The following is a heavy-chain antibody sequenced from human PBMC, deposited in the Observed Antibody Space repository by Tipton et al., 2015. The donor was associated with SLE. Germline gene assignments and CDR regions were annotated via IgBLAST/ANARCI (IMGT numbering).Heavy chain of an antibody. CDR2: INHSGST. D-gene: IGHD3-16*01. CDR1: GGSFSGYY. CDR3: ARSGPSWGYYYYMDV. Sequence: TLSLTCAVYGGSFSGYYWSWIRQPPGKGLEWIGEINHSGSTNYNPSLKSRVTISVDTSKNQFSLKLSSVTAADTAVYYCARSGPSWGYYYYMDVWGKGITVTVSS. J-gene: IGHJ6*03. V-gene: IGHV4-34*01.